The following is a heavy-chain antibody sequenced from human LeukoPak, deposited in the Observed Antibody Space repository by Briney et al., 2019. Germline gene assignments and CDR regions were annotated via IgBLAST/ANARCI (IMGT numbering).Heavy chain of an antibody. Sequence: ASVKVSCKASGGTLSSYAISWGRQGPGQGLEWMGGIIPIFGTANYAQKFQGRVTITADESTSTAYMELSSLRSEDTAVYYCARLAAAEGYWGQGTLVTVSS. J-gene: IGHJ4*02. D-gene: IGHD6-13*01. CDR1: GGTLSSYA. V-gene: IGHV1-69*01. CDR2: IIPIFGTA. CDR3: ARLAAAEGY.